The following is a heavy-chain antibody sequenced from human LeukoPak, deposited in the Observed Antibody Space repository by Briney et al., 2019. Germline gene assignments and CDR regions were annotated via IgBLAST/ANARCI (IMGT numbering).Heavy chain of an antibody. D-gene: IGHD5-18*01. Sequence: GGSLRLSCAASGFTFSDYYMGWVRQAPGKGLECVSAISGNGASTYYADSVKGRFTISRDNSKNTLYLQVDSLRAEDTAVYYCARDDGYSYGFDYWGQGTLVTVSS. CDR1: GFTFSDYY. CDR2: ISGNGAST. J-gene: IGHJ4*02. CDR3: ARDDGYSYGFDY. V-gene: IGHV3-23*01.